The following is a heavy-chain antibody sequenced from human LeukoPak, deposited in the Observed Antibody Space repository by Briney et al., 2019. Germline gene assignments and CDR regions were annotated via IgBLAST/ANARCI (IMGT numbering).Heavy chain of an antibody. Sequence: HPGRSLRLSCAASGFTFSSYAMHWVRQAPGKGLEWVAVISYDGSNKYYADSVKGRFTISRDNSKNTLYLQMNSLRAEDTAVYYCAREGGGYCSSTSCWPHFDYWGQGTLVTVSS. V-gene: IGHV3-30-3*01. CDR3: AREGGGYCSSTSCWPHFDY. D-gene: IGHD2-2*01. J-gene: IGHJ4*02. CDR2: ISYDGSNK. CDR1: GFTFSSYA.